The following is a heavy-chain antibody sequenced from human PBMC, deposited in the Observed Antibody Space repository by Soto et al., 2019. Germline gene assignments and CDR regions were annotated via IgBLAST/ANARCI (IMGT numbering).Heavy chain of an antibody. Sequence: PGGSLRLSCSASGFTFSSYAMHWVRQAPGKGLEYVSAITSNGGSTYYPDSMNGRFTIFRDNSENTLYLQMSSLRAEDTAFYYCVKALSARYNSAKAFDVWGQGTMVTVSS. J-gene: IGHJ3*01. V-gene: IGHV3-64D*06. CDR3: VKALSARYNSAKAFDV. D-gene: IGHD2-2*02. CDR2: ITSNGGST. CDR1: GFTFSSYA.